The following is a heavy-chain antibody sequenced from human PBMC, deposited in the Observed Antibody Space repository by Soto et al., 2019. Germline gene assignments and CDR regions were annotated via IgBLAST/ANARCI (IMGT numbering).Heavy chain of an antibody. Sequence: QVQLQESGPGLVKPSETLSLTCTVSGGSISSYYWSWIRQPPGKGLEWIGYIYYSGSTNYNPSLRXRAXMGHTYYGGSTHYHPSRKTRAXISVDTSKNQFSLKLSSVTAADTAVYYCARAVGDYWGQGTLVTVSS. V-gene: IGHV4-59*01. CDR2: IYYSGST. CDR3: KNQFSLKLSSVTAADTAVYYCARAVGDY. J-gene: IGHJ4*02. CDR1: GGSISSYY. D-gene: IGHD4-17*01.